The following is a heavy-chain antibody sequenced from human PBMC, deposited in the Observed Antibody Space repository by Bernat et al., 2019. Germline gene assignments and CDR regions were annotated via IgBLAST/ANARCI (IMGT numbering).Heavy chain of an antibody. D-gene: IGHD7-27*01. V-gene: IGHV1-18*01. CDR2: ISAYNGNT. CDR3: ARSSPWRVTGSGLGY. J-gene: IGHJ4*02. CDR1: GYTFTSYG. Sequence: QVQLVQSGAEVKKPGASVKVSCKASGYTFTSYGISWVRQAPGQGLEWRRWISAYNGNTNYAQKLQGRVTMTTDTSTSTAYMGMRSLRSDDTAVYYCARSSPWRVTGSGLGYWGQGTLVTVSS.